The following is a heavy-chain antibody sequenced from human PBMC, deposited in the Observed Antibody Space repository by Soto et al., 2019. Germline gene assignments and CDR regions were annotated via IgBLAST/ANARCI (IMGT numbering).Heavy chain of an antibody. Sequence: GGSLRLSCAASGFTFSSYGMHWVRQAPGKGLEWVAVISYDGSNKYYADSVKGRFTISRDNSKNTLYLQMNSLRAEDTAVYYCAICPLRYFDWLLSDDAFDIWGQGTMVTVSS. CDR1: GFTFSSYG. D-gene: IGHD3-9*01. CDR2: ISYDGSNK. V-gene: IGHV3-30*03. J-gene: IGHJ3*02. CDR3: AICPLRYFDWLLSDDAFDI.